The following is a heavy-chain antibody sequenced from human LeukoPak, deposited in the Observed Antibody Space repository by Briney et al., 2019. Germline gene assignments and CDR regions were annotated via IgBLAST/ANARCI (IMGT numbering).Heavy chain of an antibody. J-gene: IGHJ4*02. CDR2: IISSGSYM. CDR3: ARHYYDSSGYYSCDY. CDR1: GFTFSSYE. D-gene: IGHD3-22*01. V-gene: IGHV3-21*06. Sequence: GGSLRLSCAASGFTFSSYEMTWVRQAPGKGLEWVSSIISSGSYMYYADSVKGRFTISRDNAKNSLYLQMNSLRAEDTAVYYCARHYYDSSGYYSCDYWGQGTLVTVSS.